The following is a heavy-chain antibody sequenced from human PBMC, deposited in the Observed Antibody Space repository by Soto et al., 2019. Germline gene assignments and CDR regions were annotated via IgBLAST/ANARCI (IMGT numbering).Heavy chain of an antibody. Sequence: ASVKVSCKASGYTFTIYAMRWVRQAPGQRFEWMGWINAGNGNTKYSQKFQGRVTITRDTSASTAYMELSSLRSEDTAVYYCARLRSPTALYYYYGMDVWGQGTTVTVSS. CDR1: GYTFTIYA. CDR2: INAGNGNT. CDR3: ARLRSPTALYYYYGMDV. V-gene: IGHV1-3*01. J-gene: IGHJ6*02. D-gene: IGHD1-26*01.